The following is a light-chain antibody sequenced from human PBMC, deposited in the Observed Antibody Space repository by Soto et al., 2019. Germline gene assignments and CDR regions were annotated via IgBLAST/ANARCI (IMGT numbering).Light chain of an antibody. CDR1: QSISSW. CDR3: QQYNSYSRT. CDR2: KAS. V-gene: IGKV1-5*03. J-gene: IGKJ1*01. Sequence: DIQITQSASNLSASVGDRVTITCRASQSISSWLAWYQQKPGKAPKLLIYKASSLESGVPSRFSGSGSGTEFTLTISSLQPDDFATYYCQQYNSYSRTFGQGTKVEIK.